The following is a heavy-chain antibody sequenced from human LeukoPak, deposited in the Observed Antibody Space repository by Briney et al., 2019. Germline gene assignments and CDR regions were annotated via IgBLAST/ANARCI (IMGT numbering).Heavy chain of an antibody. Sequence: ASVKVSCKASGGTFSFYSLNWVRQAPGQGLEWMGGIIPKFGSTNYAQKFHDRLSITTDESTTTAYMELSSLRSEDTALYFCARDNLAPSGVKYFHLWGPGTQVTVSS. CDR3: ARDNLAPSGVKYFHL. CDR1: GGTFSFYS. V-gene: IGHV1-69*05. J-gene: IGHJ1*01. D-gene: IGHD3-16*02. CDR2: IIPKFGST.